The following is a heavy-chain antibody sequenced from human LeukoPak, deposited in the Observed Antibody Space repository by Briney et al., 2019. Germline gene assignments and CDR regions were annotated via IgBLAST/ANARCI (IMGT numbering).Heavy chain of an antibody. J-gene: IGHJ3*02. CDR3: ARGGTGDAFDI. CDR1: GVTFSSYG. V-gene: IGHV3-33*01. D-gene: IGHD7-27*01. CDR2: IWYDGSNK. Sequence: GGSLRLSCAASGVTFSSYGMRWVRQAPGKGLEGVAVIWYDGSNKYYADSVKGRFTIPIENAKDTLYLQMNGLSAEDKAVYYCARGGTGDAFDIWGQGTMVTVSS.